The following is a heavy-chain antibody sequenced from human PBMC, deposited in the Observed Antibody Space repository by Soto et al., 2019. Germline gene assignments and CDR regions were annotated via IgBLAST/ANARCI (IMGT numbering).Heavy chain of an antibody. CDR2: ISSSSSYI. Sequence: GGSLRLSCAASGFTFSSYSMNWVRQAPGKGLEWVSSISSSSSYIYYADSVKGRFTISRDNAKNSLYLQMNSLRAEDTAVYYCARSGRSSCSGVDYWGQGTLVTVSS. CDR3: ARSGRSSCSGVDY. V-gene: IGHV3-21*01. J-gene: IGHJ4*02. CDR1: GFTFSSYS. D-gene: IGHD6-13*01.